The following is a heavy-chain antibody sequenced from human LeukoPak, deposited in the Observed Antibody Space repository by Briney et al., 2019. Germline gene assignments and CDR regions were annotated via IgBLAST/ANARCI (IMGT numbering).Heavy chain of an antibody. J-gene: IGHJ3*02. CDR2: IYNSEST. V-gene: IGHV4-59*08. D-gene: IGHD2-15*01. CDR1: GGSISSFY. Sequence: PSETLSLTCTVSGGSISSFYWSWLRQPPGKGLEWIRYIYNSESTNYNPSLKSGVTISVDTSKNQFSLMLTSVTASDAAMYYCARHCSGGTCPLSFDAFDIWGQGTMVTVSS. CDR3: ARHCSGGTCPLSFDAFDI.